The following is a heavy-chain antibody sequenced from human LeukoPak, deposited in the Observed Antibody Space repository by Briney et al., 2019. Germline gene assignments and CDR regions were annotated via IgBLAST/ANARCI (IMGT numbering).Heavy chain of an antibody. CDR3: ARGTTVTY. Sequence: PSETLALTCAVYGGSFSGYYWSLIRQPPGKGLEWIGEINHSGSTNYNPSLKSRVTISVDTSKNQFSLKLSSVTAADTAVYYCARGTTVTYWGQGTLVTVSS. CDR1: GGSFSGYY. CDR2: INHSGST. D-gene: IGHD4-17*01. J-gene: IGHJ4*02. V-gene: IGHV4-34*01.